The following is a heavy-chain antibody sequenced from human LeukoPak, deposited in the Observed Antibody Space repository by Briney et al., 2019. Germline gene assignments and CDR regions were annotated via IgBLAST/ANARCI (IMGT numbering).Heavy chain of an antibody. CDR2: IYYSGST. J-gene: IGHJ6*04. V-gene: IGHV4-59*01. CDR3: ARNGESDCGGDCYGYYYYGMDV. D-gene: IGHD2-21*02. Sequence: SETLSLTCTVSGGSISSYYWSWIRQPPGKGLEWIGYIYYSGSTNYNPSLKSRVTISVDTSKNQFSLKLSSVNAADTAVYYCARNGESDCGGDCYGYYYYGMDVWGKGTTVTVSS. CDR1: GGSISSYY.